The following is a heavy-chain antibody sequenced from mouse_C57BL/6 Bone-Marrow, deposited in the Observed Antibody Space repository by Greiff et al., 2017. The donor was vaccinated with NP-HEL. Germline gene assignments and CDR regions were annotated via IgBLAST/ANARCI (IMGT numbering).Heavy chain of an antibody. CDR2: IYPGDGDT. Sequence: QVQLQQSGAELVKPGASVKISCKASGYAFSSYWMNWVKQRPGKGLEWIGQIYPGDGDTNYNGKFKGKATLTADKSSSPAYMQLSSLTSEDSAVYFCARSEIYYYGSSYVAMDYWGQGTSVTVSS. V-gene: IGHV1-80*01. D-gene: IGHD1-1*01. J-gene: IGHJ4*01. CDR1: GYAFSSYW. CDR3: ARSEIYYYGSSYVAMDY.